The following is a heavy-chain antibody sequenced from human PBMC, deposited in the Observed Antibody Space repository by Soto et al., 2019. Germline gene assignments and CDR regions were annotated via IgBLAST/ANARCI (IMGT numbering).Heavy chain of an antibody. V-gene: IGHV4-59*01. Sequence: QVQLQESGPGLVKPSETLSLTCTVSGGSISSYYWSWIRQPPGKGLEWLGYIYYSGGTNYNPSLKSRVTISVDTSKNQFSLKLSSVTAADTAVYYCARGGYDILTGYYPPFDYWGQGTLVTVSS. CDR3: ARGGYDILTGYYPPFDY. CDR2: IYYSGGT. J-gene: IGHJ4*02. CDR1: GGSISSYY. D-gene: IGHD3-9*01.